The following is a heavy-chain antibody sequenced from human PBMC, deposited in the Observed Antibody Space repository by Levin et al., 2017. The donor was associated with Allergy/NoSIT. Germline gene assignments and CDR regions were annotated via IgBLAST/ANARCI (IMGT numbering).Heavy chain of an antibody. CDR2: IYWDDDK. D-gene: IGHD2-8*02. J-gene: IGHJ4*02. V-gene: IGHV2-5*02. Sequence: SGPTLVKPTQTLTLTCTFSGFSLRTAGVGVGWIRQPPGKALEWLALIYWDDDKRYSPTLNNRLTITKDTSKNQVVLTVSNMDPVDTATYHCVHRILVPQYSTGFYYWGRGTLVTVSA. CDR1: GFSLRTAGVG. CDR3: VHRILVPQYSTGFYY.